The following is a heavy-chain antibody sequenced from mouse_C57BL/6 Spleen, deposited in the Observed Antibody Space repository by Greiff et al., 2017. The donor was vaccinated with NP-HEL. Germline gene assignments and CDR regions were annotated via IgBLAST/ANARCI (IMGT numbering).Heavy chain of an antibody. J-gene: IGHJ1*03. CDR1: GYAFSSYW. V-gene: IGHV1-80*01. CDR2: IYPGDGDT. D-gene: IGHD2-1*01. Sequence: QVQLKESGAELVKPGASVKISCKASGYAFSSYWMNWVKQRPGKGLEWIGQIYPGDGDTNYNGKFKGKATLTADKSSSTAYMQLSSLTSEDSAVYFCARWGIDGNYWYFDVWGTGTTVTVSS. CDR3: ARWGIDGNYWYFDV.